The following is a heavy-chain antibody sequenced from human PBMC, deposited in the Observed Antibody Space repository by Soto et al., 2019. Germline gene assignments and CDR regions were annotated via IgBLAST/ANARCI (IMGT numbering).Heavy chain of an antibody. V-gene: IGHV4-39*01. CDR1: GGSISSSSYY. CDR2: IYYSGST. CDR3: AAPFTYNYYGSGSIDY. D-gene: IGHD3-10*01. J-gene: IGHJ4*02. Sequence: PSETLSLTCTVSGGSISSSSYYWGWIRQPPGKGLEWIGSIYYSGSTYYNPSLKSRVTISVDTSKNQFSLKLSSVTAADTAVYYCAAPFTYNYYGSGSIDYWGQGTLVTVSS.